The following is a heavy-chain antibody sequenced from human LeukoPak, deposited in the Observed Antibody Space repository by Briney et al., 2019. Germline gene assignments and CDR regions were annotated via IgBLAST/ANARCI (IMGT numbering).Heavy chain of an antibody. Sequence: PGGSLRLSCAASGFTFSSYSMNWVRQAPGKGLEWVSSISSSSSYIYYADSVKGRFTISRDNAKNSLYLQMNSLRAEDTAVYYCARSDCSGGSCPSYIGWFDPWGQGTLVTVSS. CDR2: ISSSSSYI. J-gene: IGHJ5*02. CDR1: GFTFSSYS. V-gene: IGHV3-21*01. D-gene: IGHD2-15*01. CDR3: ARSDCSGGSCPSYIGWFDP.